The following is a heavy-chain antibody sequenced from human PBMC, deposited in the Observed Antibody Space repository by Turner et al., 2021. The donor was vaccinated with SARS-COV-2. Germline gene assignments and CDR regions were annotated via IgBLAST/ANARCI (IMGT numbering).Heavy chain of an antibody. V-gene: IGHV3-30*18. D-gene: IGHD6-13*01. CDR3: AKDLGQLDWFDP. Sequence: QVQLVESGVGVVQPGRSLRLPCAASGFTFSRYGMHWVRQAPGKGLEWVAVISYDGSNKYYADSVKGRFTISRDNSKNTLYLQMNSLRAEDTAVYYCAKDLGQLDWFDPWGQGTLVTVSS. CDR2: ISYDGSNK. CDR1: GFTFSRYG. J-gene: IGHJ5*02.